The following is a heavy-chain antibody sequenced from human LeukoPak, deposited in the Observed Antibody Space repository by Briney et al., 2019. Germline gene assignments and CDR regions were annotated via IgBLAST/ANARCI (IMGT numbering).Heavy chain of an antibody. V-gene: IGHV1-46*01. CDR3: ARVPVVTPRASRIKRYFDL. Sequence: ASVKVSCKTSGYTFTSYYMHWVRQVPGQGLDWMGIINPSDGSTSYKEKFQGRVTMTRNTSISTAYMELSSLRSEDTAVYYCARVPVVTPRASRIKRYFDLWGRGTLVTVSS. CDR1: GYTFTSYY. CDR2: INPSDGST. D-gene: IGHD4-23*01. J-gene: IGHJ2*01.